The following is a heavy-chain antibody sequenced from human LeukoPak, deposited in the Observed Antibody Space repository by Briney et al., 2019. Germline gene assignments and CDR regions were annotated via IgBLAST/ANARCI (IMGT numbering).Heavy chain of an antibody. D-gene: IGHD3/OR15-3a*01. J-gene: IGHJ4*02. CDR2: INHSENT. V-gene: IGHV4-39*01. CDR3: ARHLRWRTSFSPFDY. Sequence: SETLSLTCTVSGGSISSSSYYWSWIRQPLGKGLEWIGEINHSENTDYNPSLESRVTISVDTSKNQLSLKLSSVTAADTAVYYCARHLRWRTSFSPFDYWGQGTLVTVSS. CDR1: GGSISSSSYY.